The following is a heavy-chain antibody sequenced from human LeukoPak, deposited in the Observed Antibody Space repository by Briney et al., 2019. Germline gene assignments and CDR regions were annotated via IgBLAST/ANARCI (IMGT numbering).Heavy chain of an antibody. J-gene: IGHJ4*02. Sequence: GGALRLSCAASGFTFSSYSMNWVRQAPGKGVEWVSYISSSSSTIYYADSVKGRFTISRDNAKNSLYLQMNSLRDEDTAVYYCARDSAANDVGYDYWGQGTLVTVSS. D-gene: IGHD1-1*01. CDR3: ARDSAANDVGYDY. CDR2: ISSSSSTI. V-gene: IGHV3-48*02. CDR1: GFTFSSYS.